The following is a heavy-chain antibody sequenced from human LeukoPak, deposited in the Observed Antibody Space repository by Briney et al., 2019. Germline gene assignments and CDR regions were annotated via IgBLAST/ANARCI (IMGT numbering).Heavy chain of an antibody. D-gene: IGHD2-2*01. Sequence: GGSLRLSCAASGFTFSNYWMSWVRQAPGKGLEWVANIKQDGSEKYYVDSAKGRFTISRDNAKNSLYLQMNSLRAEDTAVYYCARRRCSSTSCFFDYWGQGTLVTVSS. J-gene: IGHJ4*02. V-gene: IGHV3-7*01. CDR1: GFTFSNYW. CDR2: IKQDGSEK. CDR3: ARRRCSSTSCFFDY.